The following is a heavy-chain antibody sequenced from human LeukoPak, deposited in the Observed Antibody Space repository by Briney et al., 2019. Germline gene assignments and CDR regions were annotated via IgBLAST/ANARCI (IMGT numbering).Heavy chain of an antibody. CDR1: GFTFSSYW. CDR3: ARGGGYYFDH. CDR2: IKEDGSEE. J-gene: IGHJ4*02. D-gene: IGHD5-24*01. Sequence: GGSLRLSCAASGFTFSSYWMNLVRLAPGKGLEWVANIKEDGSEEYYVDSVEGRFTISRDNAKNSLYLQMNSLRAEDTAVYYCARGGGYYFDHLGQGTLVTVSS. V-gene: IGHV3-7*01.